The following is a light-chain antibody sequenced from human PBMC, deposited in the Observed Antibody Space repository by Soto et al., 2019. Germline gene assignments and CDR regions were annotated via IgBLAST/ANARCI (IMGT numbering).Light chain of an antibody. CDR3: ISYNDRQSYL. Sequence: ALTQPASVSGSPGQSITISCSGTSSDIGSYDHVAWYQQFPGKSPKLIIYAVSDRPSGVSDRFSGSKSGISASLTISGLQTEDEADYYCISYNDRQSYLFGTGTKVTVL. J-gene: IGLJ1*01. CDR1: SSDIGSYDH. CDR2: AVS. V-gene: IGLV2-14*03.